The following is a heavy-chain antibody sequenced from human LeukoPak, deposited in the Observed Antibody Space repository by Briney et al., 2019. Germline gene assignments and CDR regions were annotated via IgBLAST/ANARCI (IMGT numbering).Heavy chain of an antibody. CDR3: ARLRGIWFYFDY. CDR1: GGSFSGYY. D-gene: IGHD3-10*01. V-gene: IGHV4-34*01. CDR2: INHSGST. J-gene: IGHJ4*02. Sequence: KPSETLSLTCAVYGGSFSGYYWSWIRQPPGKGLEWIGEINHSGSTNYNPSLKSRVTISVDTSKNQFSLKLSSVTAADTAVYYCARLRGIWFYFDYWGQGTLVTVSS.